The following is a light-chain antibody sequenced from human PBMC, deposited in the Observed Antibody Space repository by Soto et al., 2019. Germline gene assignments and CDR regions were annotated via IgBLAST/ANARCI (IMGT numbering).Light chain of an antibody. V-gene: IGKV1-39*01. Sequence: DIQMTQSPSSLSASVGDRVTITCRASKSISSYLNWYQQKPGKAPNLLIYAASSLQSGVPSRFSGSGSGTYFTLTISSLQPEDFATYYCQQSYGSSWTFGQGTTVEIK. CDR1: KSISSY. J-gene: IGKJ1*01. CDR2: AAS. CDR3: QQSYGSSWT.